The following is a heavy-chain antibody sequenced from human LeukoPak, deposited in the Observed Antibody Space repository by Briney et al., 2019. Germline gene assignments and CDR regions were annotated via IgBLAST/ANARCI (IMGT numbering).Heavy chain of an antibody. J-gene: IGHJ5*02. CDR3: ARVESPTGPLDP. D-gene: IGHD1-14*01. CDR2: YDPGEGER. Sequence: ASVRVSCKVSGYTITELSMHWVRQAPGKGLEWMGSYDPGEGERINAQKFQGRVTMTRDTSISTAYMELSRLRSDDTAVYYCARVESPTGPLDPWGQGTLVTVSS. CDR1: GYTITELS. V-gene: IGHV1-24*01.